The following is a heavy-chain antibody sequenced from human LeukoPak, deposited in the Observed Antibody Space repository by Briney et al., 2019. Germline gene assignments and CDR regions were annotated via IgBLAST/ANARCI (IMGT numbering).Heavy chain of an antibody. CDR1: GGSISSGPYC. D-gene: IGHD6-13*01. J-gene: IGHJ4*02. V-gene: IGHV4-61*02. CDR2: MYTSGST. CDR3: ARVSAAAGIFDY. Sequence: SETLSLTCTVSGGSISSGPYCWSWIRQPAGKGLEWIGRMYTSGSTNYNPSHKSRVTISVDTSKNQFSLKLSSVTAADTAVYYCARVSAAAGIFDYWGQGTLVTVSS.